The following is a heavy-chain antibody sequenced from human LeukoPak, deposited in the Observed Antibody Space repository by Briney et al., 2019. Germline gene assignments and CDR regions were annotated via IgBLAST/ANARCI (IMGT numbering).Heavy chain of an antibody. J-gene: IGHJ6*03. CDR3: ARASDSDYYYYYYMDV. V-gene: IGHV1-18*01. Sequence: ASVKVSCKTSGYTFASYGISWVRQAPGQGLEWMGWISGYNGNTNYAQKLQGRVTMTTDTSTSTAYMELRSLRSDDTAVYYCARASDSDYYYYYYMDVWGKGTTVTISS. D-gene: IGHD2-21*02. CDR2: ISGYNGNT. CDR1: GYTFASYG.